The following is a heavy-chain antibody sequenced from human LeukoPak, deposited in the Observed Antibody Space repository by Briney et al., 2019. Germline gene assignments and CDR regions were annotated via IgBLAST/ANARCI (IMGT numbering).Heavy chain of an antibody. V-gene: IGHV4-34*01. CDR3: ARGEWLLDPGDY. D-gene: IGHD5-24*01. CDR1: GGSFSGYY. CDR2: GIHRGRS. J-gene: IGHJ4*02. Sequence: SETLSLTCGVYGGSFSGYYWSWIRQPPGKGLEWIGEGIHRGRSNYNPSLKSRVTISVDTSKNQFSLKLSSVTAADTAVYYCARGEWLLDPGDYWGQGTLVTVSS.